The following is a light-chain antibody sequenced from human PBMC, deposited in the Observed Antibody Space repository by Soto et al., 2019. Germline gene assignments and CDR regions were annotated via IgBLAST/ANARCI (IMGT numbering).Light chain of an antibody. V-gene: IGKV1-9*01. Sequence: IHLTQSPSFLSASVGDRVTITCRPSQAVPNNMAWYQQKPGKPPKLLIYEESTLHSGVPSRFSGRKSGTQCTLTIDSLQPEDFATYYCQQVKTYPRTFGGGTKVEIK. CDR2: EES. CDR3: QQVKTYPRT. CDR1: QAVPNN. J-gene: IGKJ4*01.